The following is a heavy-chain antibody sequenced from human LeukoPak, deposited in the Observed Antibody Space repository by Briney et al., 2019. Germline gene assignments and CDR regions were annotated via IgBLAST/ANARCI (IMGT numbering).Heavy chain of an antibody. CDR1: GFTFSSYG. CDR3: AKDPGSGLDRTSFDY. V-gene: IGHV3-30*18. D-gene: IGHD1-14*01. CDR2: ISYDGSNK. Sequence: PGRSLRLSCAASGFTFSSYGMHWVRQAPGKGLEWVAVISYDGSNKYYADSVKGRFTISRDNSKNTLYLQMNSLRAEDTAVYYCAKDPGSGLDRTSFDYWGQGTLVTVSS. J-gene: IGHJ4*02.